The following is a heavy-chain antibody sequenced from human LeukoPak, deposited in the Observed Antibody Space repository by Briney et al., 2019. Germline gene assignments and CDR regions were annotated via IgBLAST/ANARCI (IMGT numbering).Heavy chain of an antibody. CDR2: LYYSGYS. CDR3: ARHSIASDGARLFDY. D-gene: IGHD2-21*01. Sequence: PAETLSLTCTVSGGSITSYYWAWLRQPPGEGLEWIGYLYYSGYSNYNPSLKSRVSMSVDTSKNQFSLKLTSVTAADTAVYYCARHSIASDGARLFDYWGRGTLVTVSS. CDR1: GGSITSYY. V-gene: IGHV4-59*08. J-gene: IGHJ4*02.